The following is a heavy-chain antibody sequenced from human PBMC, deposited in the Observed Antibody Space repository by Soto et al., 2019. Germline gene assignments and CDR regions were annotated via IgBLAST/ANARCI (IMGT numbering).Heavy chain of an antibody. CDR3: AKTLRFLDWDLNYFDY. J-gene: IGHJ4*02. CDR2: ISVSGGST. CDR1: GFTFSSDA. V-gene: IGHV3-23*01. D-gene: IGHD3-3*01. Sequence: GGSLRLSCAASGFTFSSDAISWVRQAQGKGLEWVSAISVSGGSTYYADPVKGRFTISRDNSKNTLYLQMNSLRAEDTAVYYSAKTLRFLDWDLNYFDYWGQGTLVTVSS.